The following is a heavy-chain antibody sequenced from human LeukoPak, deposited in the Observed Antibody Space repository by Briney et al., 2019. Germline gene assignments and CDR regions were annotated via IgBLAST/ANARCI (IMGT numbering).Heavy chain of an antibody. CDR2: ISYDGSNK. V-gene: IGHV3-30*01. J-gene: IGHJ4*02. D-gene: IGHD3-3*01. Sequence: GGSLRLSCAASGFTFSSYAMHWVRQAPGKGLEWVAVISYDGSNKYYADSVKGRFTISRDNSKNTLYLQMNSLRAEDTAVYYCARDVVEMTYYDFWSGYYGLGSVIYRYYFDYWGQGTLVTVSS. CDR3: ARDVVEMTYYDFWSGYYGLGSVIYRYYFDY. CDR1: GFTFSSYA.